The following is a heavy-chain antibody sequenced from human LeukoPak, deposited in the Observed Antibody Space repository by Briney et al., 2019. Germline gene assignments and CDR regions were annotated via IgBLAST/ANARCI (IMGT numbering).Heavy chain of an antibody. J-gene: IGHJ4*02. D-gene: IGHD1-26*01. CDR1: GFTFSFSA. V-gene: IGHV3-48*01. Sequence: PGGSLRLSCAASGFTFSFSAMNWVRQAPGKGLERISFISGSGTTIYYSDSVKGRFTVSRDNAKNSLYLQMNGLRVDDTAVYYCARDRGDSIVGGDFDSWGQGTLVTVSS. CDR3: ARDRGDSIVGGDFDS. CDR2: ISGSGTTI.